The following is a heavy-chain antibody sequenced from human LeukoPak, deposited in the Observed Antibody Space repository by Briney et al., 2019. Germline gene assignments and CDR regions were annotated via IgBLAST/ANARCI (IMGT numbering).Heavy chain of an antibody. D-gene: IGHD2-15*01. Sequence: GESLRLSCAASGFTFSSYSMNWVRQAPGKGLQWVSSISSSSYIYYADSVKGRFTISRDNAKNSLYLQMNSLRAEDTAVYYCASLFPDCSGGSCYGDPGYWGQGTLVTVSS. CDR1: GFTFSSYS. J-gene: IGHJ4*02. CDR2: ISSSSYI. V-gene: IGHV3-21*01. CDR3: ASLFPDCSGGSCYGDPGY.